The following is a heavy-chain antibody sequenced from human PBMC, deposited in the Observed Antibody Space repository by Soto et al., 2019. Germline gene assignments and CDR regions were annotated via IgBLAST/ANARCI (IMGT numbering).Heavy chain of an antibody. CDR2: IIPILGIA. Sequence: QVQLVQSGAEVKKPGSSVKVSCKASGGTFSSYTISWVRQAPGQGLEWMGRIIPILGIANYAQKFQGRVTITADKSTSTAYMELSSLRAEDSGVYYCARCSEQLLPFDIWGQGTMVTVSS. CDR1: GGTFSSYT. CDR3: ARCSEQLLPFDI. D-gene: IGHD6-6*01. J-gene: IGHJ3*02. V-gene: IGHV1-69*02.